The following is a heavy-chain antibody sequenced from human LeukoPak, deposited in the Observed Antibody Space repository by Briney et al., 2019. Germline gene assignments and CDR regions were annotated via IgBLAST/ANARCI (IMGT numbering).Heavy chain of an antibody. CDR3: AKEDYDSSGYFDYFDY. CDR2: IWYDGSNK. CDR1: GFTFSSYG. V-gene: IGHV3-33*06. Sequence: GGSLRLSCAASGFTFSSYGMHWVRQAPGMGLEWVAVIWYDGSNKYYADSVKGRFTISRDNSKNTLYLQMNSLRAEDTAVYYCAKEDYDSSGYFDYFDYWGQGTLVTVSS. D-gene: IGHD3-22*01. J-gene: IGHJ4*02.